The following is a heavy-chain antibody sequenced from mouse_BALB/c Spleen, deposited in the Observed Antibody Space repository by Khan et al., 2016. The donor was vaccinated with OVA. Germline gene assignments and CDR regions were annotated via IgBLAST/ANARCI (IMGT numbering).Heavy chain of an antibody. CDR3: ARHGAGTYAMDY. CDR1: GFSLTSYG. D-gene: IGHD4-1*01. V-gene: IGHV2-6-1*01. Sequence: QVQLQQSGPGLVAPSQSLSITCTISGFSLTSYGVHWVRQPPGKGLEWLVVIWSDGSTTYNSALKSRLSISKDNSKSQVFLKMNSLQTDDTAMYYCARHGAGTYAMDYWGQGTSVTVSS. J-gene: IGHJ4*01. CDR2: IWSDGST.